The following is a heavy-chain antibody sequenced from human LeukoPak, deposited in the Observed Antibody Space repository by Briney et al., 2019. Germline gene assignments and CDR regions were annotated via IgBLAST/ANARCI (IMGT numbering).Heavy chain of an antibody. CDR1: GGSFSGYY. CDR2: INHSGST. V-gene: IGHV4-34*01. D-gene: IGHD5-18*01. CDR3: ARKGYSYGYFNY. Sequence: SETLSLTCAVYGGSFSGYYWSWIRQPPGKGLEWIGEINHSGSTNYNPSLKSRVTISVDTSKSQFSLKLSSVTAADTAVYYCARKGYSYGYFNYWGQGTLVTVSS. J-gene: IGHJ4*02.